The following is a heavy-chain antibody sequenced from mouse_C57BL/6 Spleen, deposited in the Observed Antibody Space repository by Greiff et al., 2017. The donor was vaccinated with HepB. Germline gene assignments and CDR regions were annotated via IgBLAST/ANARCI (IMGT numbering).Heavy chain of an antibody. Sequence: EVNVVESGGGLVKPGGSLKLSCAASGFTFSSYTMSWVRQTPEKRLEWVATISGGGGNTYYPDSVKGRFTISRDNAKNTLYLQMSSLRSEDTALYYCASLTGTHYFDYWGQGTTLTVSS. CDR1: GFTFSSYT. D-gene: IGHD4-1*01. CDR2: ISGGGGNT. J-gene: IGHJ2*01. CDR3: ASLTGTHYFDY. V-gene: IGHV5-9*01.